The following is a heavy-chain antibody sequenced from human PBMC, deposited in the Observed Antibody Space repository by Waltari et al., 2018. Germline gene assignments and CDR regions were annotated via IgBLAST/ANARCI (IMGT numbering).Heavy chain of an antibody. CDR3: ASLCSGGSCYPESVDHFDY. J-gene: IGHJ4*02. V-gene: IGHV1-2*02. CDR2: INPNSGGT. CDR1: GYTFTGYY. D-gene: IGHD2-15*01. Sequence: QVQLVQSGAEVKKPGASVKVSCKASGYTFTGYYMHWVRQAPGQGLEWMGWINPNSGGTNYAQKFQGRVTMTRDTSISTAYMELSRLRSDDTAVYYCASLCSGGSCYPESVDHFDYWGQGTLVTVSS.